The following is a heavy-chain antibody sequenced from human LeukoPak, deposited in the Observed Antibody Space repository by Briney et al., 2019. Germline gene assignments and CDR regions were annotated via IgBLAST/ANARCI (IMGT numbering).Heavy chain of an antibody. J-gene: IGHJ4*02. CDR1: GFTFSSHA. Sequence: PGGSLRLSCAASGFTFSSHAMSWVRQAPGKGLEWVSLISGSGGSTNYADSVKGRFTISRDNSKNTLYLQMNSLRAEDTPVYYCAKGSDYYGSGSYRWFAYWGQGTLVTVSS. CDR3: AKGSDYYGSGSYRWFAY. CDR2: ISGSGGST. D-gene: IGHD3-10*01. V-gene: IGHV3-23*01.